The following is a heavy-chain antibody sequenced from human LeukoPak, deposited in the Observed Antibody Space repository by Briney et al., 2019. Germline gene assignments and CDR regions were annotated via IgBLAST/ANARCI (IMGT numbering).Heavy chain of an antibody. V-gene: IGHV1-2*02. J-gene: IGHJ4*02. CDR1: GYTFTVYY. Sequence: ASVKVSCMSSGYTFTVYYMHWVREAPGQGREWMGGINPNGGGTNYTQSFRGMVTMTRDTSIGTAYMELSSLISDDAAIYYCARENNSGWYRKAAFDYWGQGTLVTVTS. D-gene: IGHD6-19*01. CDR2: INPNGGGT. CDR3: ARENNSGWYRKAAFDY.